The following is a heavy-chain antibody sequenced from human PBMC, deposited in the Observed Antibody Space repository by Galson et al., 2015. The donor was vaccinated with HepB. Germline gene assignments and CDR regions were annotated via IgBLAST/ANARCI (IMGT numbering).Heavy chain of an antibody. CDR3: ARLGLAYDTFTGYQLYYFDF. CDR1: GYTFTASN. CDR2: ISPNSGGT. D-gene: IGHD3-9*01. Sequence: QSGAEVKKPGASVKVSCKASGYTFTASNIHWVRQAPGRGLEWMGWISPNSGGTSYARSFQGRVTMTRDTSISTAYMELSGLRSDDTAVYYCARLGLAYDTFTGYQLYYFDFWGQGTLVTVSS. V-gene: IGHV1-2*02. J-gene: IGHJ4*02.